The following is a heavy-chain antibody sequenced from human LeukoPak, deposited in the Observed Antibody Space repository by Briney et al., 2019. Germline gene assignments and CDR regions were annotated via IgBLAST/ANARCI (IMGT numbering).Heavy chain of an antibody. D-gene: IGHD1-14*01. CDR3: VRMIACRGNRAPTACQGQSNAFDI. J-gene: IGHJ3*02. CDR1: GFIFSDYY. Sequence: PRGSLRLSSADPGFIFSDYYMSSIRQAPGKRLEWVSYISSDVTTIYYADSVKGRFTTSRDNAKNSLYLQMNSLRAEDTAVYYGVRMIACRGNRAPTACQGQSNAFDIWGQGTMATVSS. CDR2: ISSDVTTI. V-gene: IGHV3-11*01.